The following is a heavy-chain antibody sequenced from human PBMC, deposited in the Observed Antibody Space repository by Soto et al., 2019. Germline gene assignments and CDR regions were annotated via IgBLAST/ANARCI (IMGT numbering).Heavy chain of an antibody. D-gene: IGHD3-16*01. CDR3: ARTAPMDAGDKYYYDF. Sequence: AASVKVSCKTSGGTFSTFGISWVRQAPGQGLEWMGGIIPFFGTAEYSQKFEDRITITADESTNTVYMDLRSLTSEDTAIYYCARTAPMDAGDKYYYDFWGQGALVTVSS. V-gene: IGHV1-69*13. CDR2: IIPFFGTA. CDR1: GGTFSTFG. J-gene: IGHJ4*02.